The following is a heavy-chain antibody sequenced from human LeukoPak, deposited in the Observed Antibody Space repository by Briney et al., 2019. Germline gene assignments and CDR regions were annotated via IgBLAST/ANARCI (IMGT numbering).Heavy chain of an antibody. CDR3: ARDRASTIDY. D-gene: IGHD2/OR15-2a*01. Sequence: GASVKVSCKASGYTFTGYYMHWGRQAPGQGLEGMGWINPNSGGTNYAQKFQGRVTMTRDTSISPAYMELSRLGSDDTAVYYCARDRASTIDYWGQGTLVTVSS. J-gene: IGHJ4*02. CDR1: GYTFTGYY. CDR2: INPNSGGT. V-gene: IGHV1-2*02.